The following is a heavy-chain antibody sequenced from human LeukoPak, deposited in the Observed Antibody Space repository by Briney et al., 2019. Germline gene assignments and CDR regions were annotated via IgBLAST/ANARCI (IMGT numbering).Heavy chain of an antibody. CDR1: GFTFDDYG. Sequence: GGSLRLSCAASGFTFDDYGMSWVRQGPGKGLEWVSAINRNGDSTGYADSVKGRFTISRDNAKNSLYLQMNSLRAEDTALYHCARWVGYYDSSGYPDYWGQGTLVTVSS. J-gene: IGHJ4*02. V-gene: IGHV3-20*01. CDR2: INRNGDST. D-gene: IGHD3-22*01. CDR3: ARWVGYYDSSGYPDY.